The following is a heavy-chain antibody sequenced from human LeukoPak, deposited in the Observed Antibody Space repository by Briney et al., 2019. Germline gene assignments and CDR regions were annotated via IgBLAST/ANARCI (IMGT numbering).Heavy chain of an antibody. CDR1: GFTFDDYA. CDR3: AAQKYYDFWSGYYQYNWFGP. D-gene: IGHD3-3*01. J-gene: IGHJ5*02. Sequence: GGSLRLSCAASGFTFDDYAMHWVRQAPGKGLEWVSGISWNSGSIGYADSVKGRFTISRDNAKNSLYLQMNSLRAEDTALYYCAAQKYYDFWSGYYQYNWFGPWGQGTLVTVSS. V-gene: IGHV3-9*01. CDR2: ISWNSGSI.